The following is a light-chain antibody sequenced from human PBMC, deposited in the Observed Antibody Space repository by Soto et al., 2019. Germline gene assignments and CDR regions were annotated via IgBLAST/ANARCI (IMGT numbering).Light chain of an antibody. CDR1: QRVSSSY. CDR2: GAS. CDR3: QQYGSSLIT. J-gene: IGKJ5*01. Sequence: EIVLTQSPGTLSLSPGERATISCRASQRVSSSYLAWYQQKPGQAPRLLIYGASSRATGIPDRFSGSGSGTDFTLTISRLEPEDFAVYYCQQYGSSLITFGQGTRLEIK. V-gene: IGKV3-20*01.